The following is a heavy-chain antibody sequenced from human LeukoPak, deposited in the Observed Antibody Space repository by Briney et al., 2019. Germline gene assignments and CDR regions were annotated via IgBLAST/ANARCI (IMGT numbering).Heavy chain of an antibody. CDR2: IHKNAIT. D-gene: IGHD3-10*02. Sequence: SGGSLRLSCAASGFTVSSNYMTWVRQAPGKGLEWVSVIHKNAITYYADTVKGRFTISRENSKNILYLQMNSLRAEDTAVYYCARSLRVRGVPDYMDVWGKGTTVIISS. V-gene: IGHV3-53*01. J-gene: IGHJ6*03. CDR1: GFTVSSNY. CDR3: ARSLRVRGVPDYMDV.